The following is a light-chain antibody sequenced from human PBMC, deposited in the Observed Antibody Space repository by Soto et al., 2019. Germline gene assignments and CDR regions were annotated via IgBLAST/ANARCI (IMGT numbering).Light chain of an antibody. CDR3: HQRQSWPRT. CDR1: QVVNTR. J-gene: IGKJ1*01. V-gene: IGKV3-11*01. Sequence: EIVLTQSPATLSSFPGDRVTLSCRASQVVNTRLAWYQHKPGQAPRLLIYLASNRAAGVPARFSGSGSGTDFALTISNVEPDDFAVYYCHQRQSWPRTFGQGTTVDIK. CDR2: LAS.